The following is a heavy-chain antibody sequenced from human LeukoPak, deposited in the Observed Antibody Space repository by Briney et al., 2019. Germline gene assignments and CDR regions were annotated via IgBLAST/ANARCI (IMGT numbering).Heavy chain of an antibody. D-gene: IGHD2-15*01. CDR2: MKGDGSVK. Sequence: GGSLTLSCAASGFTFSSYAMHWVRQAPGKGLEWVASMKGDGSVKHFLDSVEGRFTISRDNAKNSLYLQMNSLRAEDTAVYYCARWDAYCSGGRCYSGDFAFDIWGQGTMVTVSS. CDR1: GFTFSSYA. CDR3: ARWDAYCSGGRCYSGDFAFDI. V-gene: IGHV3-7*01. J-gene: IGHJ3*02.